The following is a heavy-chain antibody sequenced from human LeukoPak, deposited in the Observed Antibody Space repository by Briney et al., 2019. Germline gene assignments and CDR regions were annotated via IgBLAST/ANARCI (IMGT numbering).Heavy chain of an antibody. J-gene: IGHJ4*02. CDR3: ARDDGSGWYYFDY. D-gene: IGHD6-19*01. Sequence: GGSLRLSCAASGFTFSSYGMHWVRQAPGKGLEWVAVIWYDGSNKYYADSVKGRFTISRDNSKNTLYLQMNSLRAEDTAVYYCARDDGSGWYYFDYWGQGTLVTVSS. CDR1: GFTFSSYG. V-gene: IGHV3-33*01. CDR2: IWYDGSNK.